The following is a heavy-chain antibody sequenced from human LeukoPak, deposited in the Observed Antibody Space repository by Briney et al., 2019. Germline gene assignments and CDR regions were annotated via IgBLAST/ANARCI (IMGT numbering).Heavy chain of an antibody. CDR1: GFTFSTYS. CDR2: ISSSSHNI. J-gene: IGHJ4*02. CDR3: ARDQTNRFDY. V-gene: IGHV3-48*01. D-gene: IGHD1-14*01. Sequence: GGSLRLSCAASGFTFSTYSMNWVRQAPGKGLEWVSYISSSSHNIYYADSVKGRFTISRDDAKNSLYLQMNSLRAEDTAVYYCARDQTNRFDYWGQGTLVIASS.